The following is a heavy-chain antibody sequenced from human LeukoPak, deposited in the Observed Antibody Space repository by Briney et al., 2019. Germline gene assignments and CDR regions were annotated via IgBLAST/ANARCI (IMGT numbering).Heavy chain of an antibody. CDR2: ISYDGSYI. Sequence: GGSLRLSCAASGFTFNNYAMHWVRQAPGKGLEWVAVISYDGSYIYYADSVKGRFTISRDNSNNTLYLQVNSLRAEDTAVYYCARGGGPYDILTGYRPYYCMDVWGKGTTVTVSS. CDR3: ARGGGPYDILTGYRPYYCMDV. D-gene: IGHD3-9*01. CDR1: GFTFNNYA. J-gene: IGHJ6*03. V-gene: IGHV3-30-3*01.